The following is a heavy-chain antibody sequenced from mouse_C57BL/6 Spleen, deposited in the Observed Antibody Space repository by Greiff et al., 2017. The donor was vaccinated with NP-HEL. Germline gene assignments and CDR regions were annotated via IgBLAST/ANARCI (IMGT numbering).Heavy chain of an antibody. CDR3: ARWDGSSYEYYFDY. J-gene: IGHJ2*01. CDR1: GYAFSSSW. D-gene: IGHD1-1*01. CDR2: IYPGDGDT. Sequence: QVQLKQSGPELVKPGASVKISCKASGYAFSSSWMNWVKQRPGKGLEWIGRIYPGDGDTNYNGKFKGKATLTADKSSSTAYMQLSSLTSEDSAVYFCARWDGSSYEYYFDYWGQGTTLTVSS. V-gene: IGHV1-82*01.